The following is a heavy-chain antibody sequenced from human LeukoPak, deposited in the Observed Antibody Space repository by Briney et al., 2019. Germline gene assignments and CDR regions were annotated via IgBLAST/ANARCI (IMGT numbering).Heavy chain of an antibody. CDR3: ARVGEKLSYYYFDY. V-gene: IGHV4-59*10. D-gene: IGHD2-21*01. CDR2: IYTSGST. Sequence: SETLSLTCAVYGGSFSGYYWSRIRQPAGKGLEWIGRIYTSGSTNYKPSLKSRVTMSVDTSKNQFSLKLSSVTAADTAVYYCARVGEKLSYYYFDYWGQGTLVTVSS. J-gene: IGHJ4*02. CDR1: GGSFSGYY.